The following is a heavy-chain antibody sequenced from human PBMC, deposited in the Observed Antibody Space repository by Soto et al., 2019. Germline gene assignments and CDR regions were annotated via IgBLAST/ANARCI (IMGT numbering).Heavy chain of an antibody. CDR3: ARERSRYYYYYGMDV. CDR2: IERYGSEK. D-gene: IGHD3-10*01. Sequence: GGSLRLSCTASGFMFGSYWMTWVRHGPGKGLQWVANIERYGSEKYYADSVKGRFTISRDNSKNTLYLQMNSLRAEDTAVYYCARERSRYYYYYGMDVWGQGTTVRDSS. J-gene: IGHJ6*02. CDR1: GFMFGSYW. V-gene: IGHV3-7*01.